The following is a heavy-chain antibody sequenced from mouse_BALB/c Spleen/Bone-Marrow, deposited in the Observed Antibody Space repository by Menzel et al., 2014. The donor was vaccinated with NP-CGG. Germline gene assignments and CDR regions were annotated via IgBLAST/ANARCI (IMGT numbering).Heavy chain of an antibody. CDR1: GYAFSIYW. CDR2: IYPGDDDT. CDR3: ARGGISIDY. J-gene: IGHJ2*01. Sequence: VMLVESGAELVRPGSSVKISCKASGYAFSIYWMSWVKQRPGQGLEWIGQIYPGDDDTDYNGKFKGKATLTADRSSSTAYMQLNSLTSEDSAVYFCARGGISIDYWGQGTTLTVSS. V-gene: IGHV1-80*01.